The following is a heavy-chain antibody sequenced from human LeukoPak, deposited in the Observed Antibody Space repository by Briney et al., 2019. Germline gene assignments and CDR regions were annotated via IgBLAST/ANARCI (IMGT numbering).Heavy chain of an antibody. D-gene: IGHD5-18*01. CDR2: IYYSGST. CDR3: ARLHDGYRYGADY. J-gene: IGHJ4*02. V-gene: IGHV4-59*08. Sequence: SETLSLTCTVSGGSISSYYWSWIRQPPGKGLEWIGYIYYSGSTNYNPSLKSRVTISVDTSKNQFSLKLSPVTAADTAVYYCARLHDGYRYGADYWGQGTLVTVSS. CDR1: GGSISSYY.